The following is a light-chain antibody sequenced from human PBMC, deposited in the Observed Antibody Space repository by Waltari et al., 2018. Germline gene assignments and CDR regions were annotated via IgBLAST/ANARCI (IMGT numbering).Light chain of an antibody. Sequence: QSALTQPASVSGSPGQSITISCTGTSSDGGGYHYVPWYQQHPCKAPKFMIYDVSQRPSGVSNRFSGSKSGNTASLTISGLQAEDEADYYCSSYTSNNIWVFGGGTKLTVL. V-gene: IGLV2-14*01. J-gene: IGLJ3*02. CDR3: SSYTSNNIWV. CDR2: DVS. CDR1: SSDGGGYHY.